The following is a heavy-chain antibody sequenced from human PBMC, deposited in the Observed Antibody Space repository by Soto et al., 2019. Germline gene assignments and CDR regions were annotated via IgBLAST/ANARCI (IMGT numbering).Heavy chain of an antibody. V-gene: IGHV3-21*01. Sequence: EVQLVESGGGLVKPGGPLRLSCAASGFTFSSYSMNWVRQAPGKGLEWVSSISSSSSYIYYADSVKGRFTISRDNAKNSLYLQMNSLRAEDTAVYYCARDYSSSGGMDVWGQGTTVTVSS. CDR2: ISSSSSYI. D-gene: IGHD6-6*01. CDR3: ARDYSSSGGMDV. CDR1: GFTFSSYS. J-gene: IGHJ6*02.